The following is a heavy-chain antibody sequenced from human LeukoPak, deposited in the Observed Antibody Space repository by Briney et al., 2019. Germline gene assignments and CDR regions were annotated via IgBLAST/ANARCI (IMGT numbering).Heavy chain of an antibody. V-gene: IGHV3-30-3*01. J-gene: IGHJ6*02. CDR1: ASTFSNDA. D-gene: IGHD2-2*01. CDR2: VSYDETNK. CDR3: ARAFGCSGTSCHARWGYYYYAMDV. Sequence: GGFLRLSCAASASTFSNDAIHWVRQAPGKGLEWVAVVSYDETNKYYADSVRGRSTISRDNSKNTVYLQMSSLRAEDTAMYYCARAFGCSGTSCHARWGYYYYAMDVWGQGTTVTVSS.